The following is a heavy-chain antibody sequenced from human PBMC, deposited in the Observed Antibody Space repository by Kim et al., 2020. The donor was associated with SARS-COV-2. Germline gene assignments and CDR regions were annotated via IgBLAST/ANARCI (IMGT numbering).Heavy chain of an antibody. D-gene: IGHD6-6*01. Sequence: AEPWEGRFTISRDNAKNSLYLQMNSLRDEDTAVYYCARDIAARRSDAFDIWGQGTMVTVSS. CDR3: ARDIAARRSDAFDI. J-gene: IGHJ3*02. V-gene: IGHV3-48*02.